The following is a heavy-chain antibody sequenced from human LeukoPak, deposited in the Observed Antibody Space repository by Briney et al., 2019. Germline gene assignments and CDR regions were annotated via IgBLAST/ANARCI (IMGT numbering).Heavy chain of an antibody. CDR3: ARSTIIRGVSFDF. D-gene: IGHD3-10*01. CDR1: GDSVSSNSAA. CDR2: TYYRSKWYN. Sequence: SQTLSLTCAISGDSVSSNSAAWNWIRQSPSRGLEWLGRTYYRSKWYNEYAVSVKSRMTINPDTSKNQFPLQVNSVTPEDTAVYYCARSTIIRGVSFDFWGQGTLVTVSS. V-gene: IGHV6-1*01. J-gene: IGHJ4*02.